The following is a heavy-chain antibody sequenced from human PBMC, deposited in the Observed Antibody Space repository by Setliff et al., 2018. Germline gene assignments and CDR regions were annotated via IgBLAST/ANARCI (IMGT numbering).Heavy chain of an antibody. CDR1: GYSFTSND. Sequence: ASVKVSCKASGYSFTSNDINWVRQATGQGPEWMGWLNPSSGNTGYAPKFQGRVTITRSTSLSTAYMELTSLRSEDTAIYYCARAHSGSDFHDPFDIWGQGTMVTVSS. CDR3: ARAHSGSDFHDPFDI. J-gene: IGHJ3*02. V-gene: IGHV1-8*03. D-gene: IGHD1-26*01. CDR2: LNPSSGNT.